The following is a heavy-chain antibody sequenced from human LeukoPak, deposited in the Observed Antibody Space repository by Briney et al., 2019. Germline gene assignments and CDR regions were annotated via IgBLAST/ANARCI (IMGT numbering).Heavy chain of an antibody. D-gene: IGHD6-19*01. J-gene: IGHJ3*02. CDR2: IYYSGST. Sequence: SETLSLTCTVPGGSMSSNYWSWIRLSPGKGLEWIGYIYYSGSTDYNPSLKSRVSISVATSKNQFSLSLGSVTAADTAVYYCARHGGISSGAFDIWGQGTMVTVSS. CDR1: GGSMSSNY. CDR3: ARHGGISSGAFDI. V-gene: IGHV4-59*08.